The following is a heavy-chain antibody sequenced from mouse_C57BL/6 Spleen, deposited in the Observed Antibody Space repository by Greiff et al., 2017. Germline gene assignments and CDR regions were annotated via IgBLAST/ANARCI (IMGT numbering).Heavy chain of an antibody. CDR3: ASRDGNY. CDR2: INPSSGYT. Sequence: QVQLQQSGAELAQPAASVPPSPTSPRYPFTIYLIHWVKQRPGQGLEWIGYINPSSGYTKYNQKFKDKATLTADKSSSTAYMQLSSLTYEDSAVYYCASRDGNYWGQGTTLTVSS. V-gene: IGHV1-7*01. D-gene: IGHD3-1*01. CDR1: RYPFTIYL. J-gene: IGHJ2*01.